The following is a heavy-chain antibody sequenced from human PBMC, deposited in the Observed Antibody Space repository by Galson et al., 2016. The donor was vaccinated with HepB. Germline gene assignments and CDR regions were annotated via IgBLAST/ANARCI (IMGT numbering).Heavy chain of an antibody. CDR3: ARDLNWKLFDY. V-gene: IGHV3-74*01. J-gene: IGHJ4*02. CDR1: GFTFSNYV. Sequence: SLRLSCAASGFTFSNYVMHWVRQAPGKGLVWVSRINPEGIGIYTLYADYVKGRFTISRDNPKNTLYLDMTSLRADATGVYYCARDLNWKLFDYWGQGNLVTVSP. D-gene: IGHD1-1*01. CDR2: INPEGIGIYT.